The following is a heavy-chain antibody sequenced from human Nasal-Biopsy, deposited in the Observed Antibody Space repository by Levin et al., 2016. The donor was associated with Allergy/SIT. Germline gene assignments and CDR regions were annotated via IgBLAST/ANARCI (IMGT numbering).Heavy chain of an antibody. CDR3: ATISPMTQVVIYTFDL. J-gene: IGHJ3*01. CDR2: INPNSGST. CDR1: GYTFTDYY. Sequence: ASVKVSCKASGYTFTDYYMHWVRQAPGQGLEWMGWINPNSGSTNYAQNFQGRVNMTRDTSITTAYMELSSLRSEDTAVYYCATISPMTQVVIYTFDLWGQGTMVTVSS. V-gene: IGHV1-2*02. D-gene: IGHD4-23*01.